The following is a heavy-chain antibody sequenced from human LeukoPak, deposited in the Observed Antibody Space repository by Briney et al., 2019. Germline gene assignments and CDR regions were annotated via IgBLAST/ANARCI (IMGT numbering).Heavy chain of an antibody. CDR1: GFTFSSYA. D-gene: IGHD3-22*01. CDR2: ISGSGGST. Sequence: HPGGSLRLSCAASGFTFSSYAMSWVRQAPGKGLEWVSAISGSGGSTYYADSVKGRFTISRDNSKNTLYLQMNSLRAEDTAVYYCAKEAAMIVAGERYFDYWGQGTLVTVSS. V-gene: IGHV3-23*01. CDR3: AKEAAMIVAGERYFDY. J-gene: IGHJ4*02.